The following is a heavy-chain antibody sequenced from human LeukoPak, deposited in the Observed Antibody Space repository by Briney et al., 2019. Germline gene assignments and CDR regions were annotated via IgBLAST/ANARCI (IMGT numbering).Heavy chain of an antibody. CDR1: GYSFTSYW. V-gene: IGHV5-51*01. J-gene: IGHJ4*02. CDR3: ARVGQVDIVATNHLWIGYFDY. CDR2: IYPGDSDT. D-gene: IGHD5-12*01. Sequence: AESLKISCKGSGYSFTSYWIGWVRQMPGKGLEWMGIIYPGDSDTRYSPSFQGQVTISADRSISTAYLQWSSLKASDTAMYYCARVGQVDIVATNHLWIGYFDYWGQGTLVTVSS.